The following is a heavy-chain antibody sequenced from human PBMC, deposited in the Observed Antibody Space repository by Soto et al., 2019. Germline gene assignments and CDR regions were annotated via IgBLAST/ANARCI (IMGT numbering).Heavy chain of an antibody. Sequence: SETLSLTCAVCGGSFSGYYWSWIRQPPGKGLEWIGEINHSGSTNYNPSLKSRVTISVDTSKNQFSLKLSSVTAADTAVYYCARRMGNPEYSGYARYAFDIWGQGTMVTVSS. CDR2: INHSGST. CDR1: GGSFSGYY. D-gene: IGHD5-12*01. CDR3: ARRMGNPEYSGYARYAFDI. J-gene: IGHJ3*02. V-gene: IGHV4-34*01.